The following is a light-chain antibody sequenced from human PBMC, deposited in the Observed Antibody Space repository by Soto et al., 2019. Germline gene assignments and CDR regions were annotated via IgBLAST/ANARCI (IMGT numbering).Light chain of an antibody. V-gene: IGKV3-11*01. Sequence: EIGMTQSPSTLSLSPGERATLSCRASQSVSSYLAWYQQKPGQAPRLLIYDASNRATGIPARFSGSGYGTDFNLTISSLETEDLAVYYCQQRSNWPITFGQGTRLEIK. J-gene: IGKJ5*01. CDR3: QQRSNWPIT. CDR2: DAS. CDR1: QSVSSY.